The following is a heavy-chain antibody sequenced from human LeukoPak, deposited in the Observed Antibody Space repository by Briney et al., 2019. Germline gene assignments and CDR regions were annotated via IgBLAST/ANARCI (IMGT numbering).Heavy chain of an antibody. J-gene: IGHJ6*03. CDR1: GYSISSGYY. Sequence: SETLSLTCTVSGYSISSGYYWGWIRQPPGKGLEWIGSIYHSGSTYYNPSLKSRVTISVDTSKNQFSLKLSSVTAADTAVYYCARDRFDDSSGYYYHYYFYMDVWGKGTTVTVSS. D-gene: IGHD3-22*01. CDR2: IYHSGST. V-gene: IGHV4-38-2*02. CDR3: ARDRFDDSSGYYYHYYFYMDV.